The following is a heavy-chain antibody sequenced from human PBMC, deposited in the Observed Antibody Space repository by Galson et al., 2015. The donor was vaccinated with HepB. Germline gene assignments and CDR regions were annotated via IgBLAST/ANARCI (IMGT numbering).Heavy chain of an antibody. J-gene: IGHJ5*01. D-gene: IGHD2-2*01. CDR2: ISDDGGNK. Sequence: SLRLSCAASGFTFSNYILHWVRQAPGKGLEWLALISDDGGNKYYADSVKGRFTISRDNSKNTLYLQMNSLRPEDTSVYYCARVRCSSTRCPYNWFDSWGQGTLVTVSS. V-gene: IGHV3-30-3*01. CDR3: ARVRCSSTRCPYNWFDS. CDR1: GFTFSNYI.